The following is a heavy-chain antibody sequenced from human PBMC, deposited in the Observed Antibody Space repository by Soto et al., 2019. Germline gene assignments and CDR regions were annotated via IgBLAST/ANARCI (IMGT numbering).Heavy chain of an antibody. V-gene: IGHV4-4*07. CDR1: GGSISSYY. D-gene: IGHD2-15*01. Sequence: QVQLQESGPGLVKPSETLSLTCTVSGGSISSYYWSWIRQPAGKGLEWIGRIYTSGSTNYNPSLKSRATMSVDTSKNQFSLKLSSVTAADTAVYYCARIDTYCSGGSCYYYGMDVWGQGTTVTVSS. CDR2: IYTSGST. CDR3: ARIDTYCSGGSCYYYGMDV. J-gene: IGHJ6*02.